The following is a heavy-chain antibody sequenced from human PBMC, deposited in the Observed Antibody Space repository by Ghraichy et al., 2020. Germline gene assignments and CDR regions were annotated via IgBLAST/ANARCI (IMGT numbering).Heavy chain of an antibody. V-gene: IGHV4-4*07. CDR3: ARAAIVSGTVYWYFDV. CDR2: LYPSGTT. J-gene: IGHJ2*01. Sequence: SETLSLTCTVSSGSISGHYWSWIRQPAGKGLEWIGRLYPSGTTHYNPSVKSRVTMSVDTSKNQLSLNLNSVTAAETAVYYCARAAIVSGTVYWYFDVWGRGTLVTVSS. D-gene: IGHD6-19*01. CDR1: SGSISGHY.